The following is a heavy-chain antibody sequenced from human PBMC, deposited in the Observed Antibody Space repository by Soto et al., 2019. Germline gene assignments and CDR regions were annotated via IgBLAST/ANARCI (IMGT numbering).Heavy chain of an antibody. CDR3: ARNMDYYYGRGSGNGHGV. J-gene: IGHJ6*02. V-gene: IGHV1-2*02. CDR2: INPKFGDT. CDR1: GYTFTAYH. Sequence: QVRLVQSGAEVKEPGDSVRVSCEASGYTFTAYHIHWVRQAPGQGLEWMGWINPKFGDTGYAQDFQCRVSMTSDMDISTVYMELSRLTSDDTALYYCARNMDYYYGRGSGNGHGVWGQGTTVTVFS. D-gene: IGHD3-10*02.